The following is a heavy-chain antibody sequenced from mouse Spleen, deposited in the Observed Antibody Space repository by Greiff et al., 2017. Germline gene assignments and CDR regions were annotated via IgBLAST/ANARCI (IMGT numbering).Heavy chain of an antibody. CDR2: ISNLAYSI. CDR3: ARDDYDGRDWYFDV. Sequence: EVQLVESGGGLVQPGGSRKLSCAASGFTFSDYGMAWVRQAPGKGPEWVAFISNLAYSIYYADTVTGRFTISRENAKNTLYLEMSSLRSEDTAMYYCARDDYDGRDWYFDVWGAGTTVTVSS. V-gene: IGHV5-15*02. J-gene: IGHJ1*01. D-gene: IGHD2-4*01. CDR1: GFTFSDYG.